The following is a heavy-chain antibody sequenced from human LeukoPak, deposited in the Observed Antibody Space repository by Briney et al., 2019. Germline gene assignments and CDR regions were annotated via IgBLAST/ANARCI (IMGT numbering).Heavy chain of an antibody. V-gene: IGHV4-39*01. Sequence: SETLSLTCSVSGGSISSTNYYWGWIRQPPGKGLEWIGSIYYSGSTYYNPSLKSRVTMSVDTSKNQFSLKLSSVTAADTAVYHCARHLYGSGLHRIDYWGQGTLVTVSS. D-gene: IGHD6-19*01. CDR2: IYYSGST. CDR1: GGSISSTNYY. J-gene: IGHJ4*02. CDR3: ARHLYGSGLHRIDY.